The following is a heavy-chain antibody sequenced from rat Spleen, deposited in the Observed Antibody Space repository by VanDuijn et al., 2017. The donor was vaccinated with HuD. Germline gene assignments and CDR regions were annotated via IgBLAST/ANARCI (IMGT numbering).Heavy chain of an antibody. CDR1: GFTFSDYY. Sequence: EVHLVESGGGLVHPGGSLKLSCIASGFTFSDYYMAWVRQAPTKGLEWVASISYDGGSTYYRDSVKGRFTISRVNSENTVYLQMNSLRSEDTATYYCATAGTRVSRFAYWGQGTLVTVSS. J-gene: IGHJ3*01. V-gene: IGHV5-20*01. CDR3: ATAGTRVSRFAY. CDR2: ISYDGGST. D-gene: IGHD1-4*01.